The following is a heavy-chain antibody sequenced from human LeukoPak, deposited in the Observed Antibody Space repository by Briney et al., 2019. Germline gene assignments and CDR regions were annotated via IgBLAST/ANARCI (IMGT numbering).Heavy chain of an antibody. CDR1: GFSFRGYW. J-gene: IGHJ4*02. Sequence: GGSLRLSCAASGFSFRGYWMNWVRQAPGKGLVWVSRIDSDGRSTTYADSVKGRFTISRDNAKNTLFLQMNSLRVEDTAVYYCTRGGLWFGAFLDYWGQGTRVTVSS. V-gene: IGHV3-74*01. D-gene: IGHD3-10*01. CDR3: TRGGLWFGAFLDY. CDR2: IDSDGRST.